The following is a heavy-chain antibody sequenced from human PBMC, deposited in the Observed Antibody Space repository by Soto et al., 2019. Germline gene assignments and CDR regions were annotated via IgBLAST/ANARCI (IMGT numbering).Heavy chain of an antibody. Sequence: PGGSLRLSCAASGFTFSSYGMHWVRQAPGKGLEWVAVIWYDGSNKYYADSVKGRFTISRDNSKNTLYLQMNSLRAEDTAVYYCARDSKYSISSRALLNWGQGT. D-gene: IGHD6-6*01. CDR2: IWYDGSNK. V-gene: IGHV3-33*01. J-gene: IGHJ4*02. CDR1: GFTFSSYG. CDR3: ARDSKYSISSRALLN.